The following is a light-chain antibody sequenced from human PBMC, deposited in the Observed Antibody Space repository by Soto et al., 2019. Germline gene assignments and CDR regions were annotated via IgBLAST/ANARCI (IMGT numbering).Light chain of an antibody. J-gene: IGLJ2*01. V-gene: IGLV4-69*01. Sequence: QLVLTQSPSASASLGASVKLTCTLSSGHSNYAIAWHQQQPEKGPRYLMKLNSDGRHSKGDGIPDRFSGSTSGAERYLTISSLQSEDEADYYCQTWGTGIQVFGGGTQLTV. CDR1: SGHSNYA. CDR3: QTWGTGIQV. CDR2: LNSDGRH.